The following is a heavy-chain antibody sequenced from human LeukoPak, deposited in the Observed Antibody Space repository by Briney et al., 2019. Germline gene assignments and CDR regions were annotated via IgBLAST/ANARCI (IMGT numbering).Heavy chain of an antibody. CDR2: ISAYNGNT. CDR1: GYTFTSYG. V-gene: IGHV1-18*01. Sequence: ASVKVSCKASGYTFTSYGISWVRQAPGQGLEWMGWISAYNGNTNYAQKLQGRVTMTTDTSTSTAYMELRSLRSDDTAVYYCARGPRGPYDSSGYFPDYWGQGTLVTVSS. D-gene: IGHD3-22*01. J-gene: IGHJ4*02. CDR3: ARGPRGPYDSSGYFPDY.